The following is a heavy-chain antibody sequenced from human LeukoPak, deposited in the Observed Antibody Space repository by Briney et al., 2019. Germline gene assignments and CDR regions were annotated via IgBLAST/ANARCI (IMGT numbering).Heavy chain of an antibody. J-gene: IGHJ4*02. D-gene: IGHD3-22*01. CDR3: ARDLGYDSSGYSY. Sequence: EASVKVSCKASGYTFTGYYMHWVRQAPGQGLEWMGWINPNSGGTNYAQKFQGRVTMTRDTSISTAYMELSRLRSDDTAVYYCARDLGYDSSGYSYWGQGTLVTVSS. CDR2: INPNSGGT. V-gene: IGHV1-2*02. CDR1: GYTFTGYY.